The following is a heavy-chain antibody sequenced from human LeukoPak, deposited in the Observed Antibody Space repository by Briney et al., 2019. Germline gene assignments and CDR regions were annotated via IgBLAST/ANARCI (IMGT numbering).Heavy chain of an antibody. J-gene: IGHJ6*02. CDR2: ISGSGGST. CDR1: GFTFSSYA. V-gene: IGHV3-23*01. Sequence: PGGSLRLSCAASGFTFSSYAMSWVRQAPGKGLEWVSAISGSGGSTYYADSVKGRFTISRDNSKNTLYLQMNSLRAEDTAVYYCAKITRGSGSPTVYYYGMDVRGQGTTVTVSS. D-gene: IGHD3-10*01. CDR3: AKITRGSGSPTVYYYGMDV.